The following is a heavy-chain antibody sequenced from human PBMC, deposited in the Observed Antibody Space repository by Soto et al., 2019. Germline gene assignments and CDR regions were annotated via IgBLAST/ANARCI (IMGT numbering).Heavy chain of an antibody. V-gene: IGHV4-39*07. CDR1: GGSISSSSYY. D-gene: IGHD4-4*01. J-gene: IGHJ4*02. CDR2: IYYSGST. CDR3: ARVQDDYSNYYFDY. Sequence: SETLSLTCTVSGGSISSSSYYWGWIRQPPGKGLEWIGSIYYSGSTYYNPSLKSRVTISVDTSKNQFSLKLSSVTAADTAVYYCARVQDDYSNYYFDYWGQGTLVTVSS.